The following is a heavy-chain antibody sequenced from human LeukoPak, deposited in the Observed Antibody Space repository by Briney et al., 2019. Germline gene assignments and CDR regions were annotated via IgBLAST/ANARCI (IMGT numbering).Heavy chain of an antibody. CDR3: AKGRNEDGDAALNY. CDR1: GFTFSSYW. D-gene: IGHD4-17*01. V-gene: IGHV3-74*01. Sequence: GGSLRLSCAASGFTFSSYWMHWVRQAPGKGLVWVSRIKSDGSTTTYADSVKGRFTISRDNAKNTLYLQMNSLRAEDTAAYHCAKGRNEDGDAALNYWGQGTLVTVSS. CDR2: IKSDGSTT. J-gene: IGHJ4*02.